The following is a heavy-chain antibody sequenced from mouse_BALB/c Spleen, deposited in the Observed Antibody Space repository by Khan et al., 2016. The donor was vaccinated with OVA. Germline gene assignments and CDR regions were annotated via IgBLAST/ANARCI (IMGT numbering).Heavy chain of an antibody. V-gene: IGHV1S56*01. CDR2: IYPGDGST. Sequence: QVQLQQSGPELVKPGALVKISCKASGYTFTSYDINWVKQRHGQGSEWIGWIYPGDGSTKYNEKFKGKATLTADKSSSTAYMHTSSLTSENVAVYFCAREGLRGVAMDYWGQGTSVTASS. CDR1: GYTFTSYD. J-gene: IGHJ4*01. D-gene: IGHD2-2*01. CDR3: AREGLRGVAMDY.